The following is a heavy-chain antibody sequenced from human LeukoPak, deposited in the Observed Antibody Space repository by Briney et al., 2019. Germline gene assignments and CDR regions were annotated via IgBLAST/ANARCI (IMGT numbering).Heavy chain of an antibody. Sequence: GGSLRLSCAASGFSFSTYSMNWVRQAPGKGLEWVSFISPSGTTHYSDSVQGRFTISRDNAKNSVYLQMNSLRAEDTAVFYCNGYSGSSPAMWGQGTMVTVSS. CDR2: ISPSGTT. CDR3: NGYSGSSPAM. D-gene: IGHD1-26*01. V-gene: IGHV3-48*01. J-gene: IGHJ3*01. CDR1: GFSFSTYS.